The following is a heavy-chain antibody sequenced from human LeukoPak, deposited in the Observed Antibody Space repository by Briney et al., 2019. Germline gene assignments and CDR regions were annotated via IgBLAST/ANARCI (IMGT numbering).Heavy chain of an antibody. J-gene: IGHJ4*02. V-gene: IGHV4-39*01. CDR3: ARLTPVAGTWYAFDH. CDR1: GDSVSSSSYY. CDR2: IYYSGST. D-gene: IGHD6-19*01. Sequence: PSETLSLTCTVSGDSVSSSSYYWGWIRQPPGEGLEWIATIYYSGSTYFNPSLKSRVTISVDTSKNQFSLKLSSVTAADTAVYYCARLTPVAGTWYAFDHWGQGTLVTVSS.